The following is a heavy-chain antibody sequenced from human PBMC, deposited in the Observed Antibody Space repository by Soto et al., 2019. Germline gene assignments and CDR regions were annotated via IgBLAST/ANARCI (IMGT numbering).Heavy chain of an antibody. V-gene: IGHV3-23*01. J-gene: IGHJ4*02. CDR3: AKDSGDCTNGVCYSPGYFDY. Sequence: GESLKISCAASGFTFSSYAMSWVRQAPGKGLEWVSAISGSGGSTYYADSVKGRFTISRDNSKNTLYLQMNSLRAEDTAVYYCAKDSGDCTNGVCYSPGYFDYWGQGTLVTVSS. CDR2: ISGSGGST. D-gene: IGHD2-8*01. CDR1: GFTFSSYA.